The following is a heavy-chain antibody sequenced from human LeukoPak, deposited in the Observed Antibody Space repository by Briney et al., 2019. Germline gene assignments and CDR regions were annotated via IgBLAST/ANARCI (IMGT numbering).Heavy chain of an antibody. CDR1: GFIFNNYP. D-gene: IGHD6-13*01. CDR2: SSASGDAT. V-gene: IGHV3-23*01. J-gene: IGHJ4*02. Sequence: PGGSLRLSCATSGFIFNNYPMSWVRQAPGKGLEWVSASSASGDATHYADSVKGRFTISRDNSKNTLYLQMNSLRAEDTAVYYCAKDFSWYADYWGQGTLVTVSS. CDR3: AKDFSWYADY.